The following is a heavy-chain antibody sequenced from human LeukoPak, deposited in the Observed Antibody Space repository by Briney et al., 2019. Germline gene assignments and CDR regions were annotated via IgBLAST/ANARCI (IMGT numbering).Heavy chain of an antibody. CDR2: IYYSGIT. D-gene: IGHD1-7*01. CDR3: ARRNYYLDY. V-gene: IGHV4-39*01. Sequence: SETLSLTCTVSGGSISGDNSYWAWIRQPPGKGLEWIGTIYYSGITYYNPSLRSRVTVSVDTSKNQFSLRLSSVTAADTAVYYCARRNYYLDYWGQGALVTVSS. J-gene: IGHJ4*02. CDR1: GGSISGDNSY.